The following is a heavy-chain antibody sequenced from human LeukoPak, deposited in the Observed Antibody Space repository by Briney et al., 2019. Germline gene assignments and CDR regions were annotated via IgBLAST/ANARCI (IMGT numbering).Heavy chain of an antibody. D-gene: IGHD5-24*01. CDR2: IYYSGST. Sequence: SETLSLTCTVSGGSISSYYWSWIRQPPGKGLEWIGYIYYSGSTNYNPSLKSRVTISVDTSKNQFSLKLSSVTAADTAVYYCARHWRDGYNQALFDYWGQGTLVTVSP. J-gene: IGHJ4*02. CDR1: GGSISSYY. CDR3: ARHWRDGYNQALFDY. V-gene: IGHV4-59*08.